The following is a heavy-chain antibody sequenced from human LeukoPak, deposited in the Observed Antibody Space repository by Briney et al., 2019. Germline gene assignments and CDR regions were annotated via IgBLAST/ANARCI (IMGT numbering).Heavy chain of an antibody. CDR2: IYYSGST. J-gene: IGHJ6*02. V-gene: IGHV4-59*12. CDR1: GGSISGYY. D-gene: IGHD3-10*01. CDR3: ARDITSVAGHYYYGMDV. Sequence: SETLSLTCTVSGGSISGYYWSWIRQPPGKGLEWIGYIYYSGSTNYNPSLKSRVTMSVDTSKNQFSLKLSSVAAADTAVYYCARDITSVAGHYYYGMDVWGQGTTVTVSS.